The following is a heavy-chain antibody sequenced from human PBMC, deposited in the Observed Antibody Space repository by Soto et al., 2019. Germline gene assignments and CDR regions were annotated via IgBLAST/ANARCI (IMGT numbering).Heavy chain of an antibody. CDR1: GFTFSSYA. J-gene: IGHJ4*02. D-gene: IGHD6-13*01. CDR2: ISSSSSYI. Sequence: PGRSLRLSCAASGFTFSSYAMSWVRQAPGKGLEWVSSISSSSSYIYYADSVKGRFTISRDNAKNSLYLQMNSLRVEDTAVYYCGGTYSRSWNFDYWGQGTLVTVSS. V-gene: IGHV3-21*01. CDR3: GGTYSRSWNFDY.